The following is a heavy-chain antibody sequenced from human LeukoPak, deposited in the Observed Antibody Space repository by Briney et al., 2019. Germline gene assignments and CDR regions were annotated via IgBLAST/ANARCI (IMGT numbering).Heavy chain of an antibody. D-gene: IGHD3-9*01. CDR2: VNHSGST. V-gene: IGHV4-34*01. Sequence: PSETLSLTCAVYGGSFSGYYWSWIRQPPGKGLEWIGEVNHSGSTNYNLSLKSRVTISVDTSKNQFSLKLSSAPAADTAVYYCARGARYFDWLLYNAFDIWGQGTMVTVSS. J-gene: IGHJ3*02. CDR1: GGSFSGYY. CDR3: ARGARYFDWLLYNAFDI.